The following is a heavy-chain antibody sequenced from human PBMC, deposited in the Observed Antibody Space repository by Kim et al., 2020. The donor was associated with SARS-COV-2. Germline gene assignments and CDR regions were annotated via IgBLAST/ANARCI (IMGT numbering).Heavy chain of an antibody. CDR2: IIPIFGTA. CDR3: ARDLPFHYYGSGSPLDY. CDR1: GGTFSSYA. J-gene: IGHJ4*02. Sequence: SVKVSCKASGGTFSSYAISWVRQAPGQGLEWMGGIIPIFGTANYAQKFQGRDTITADKSTSTAYMELSSLRSEDTAVYYCARDLPFHYYGSGSPLDYWGQGTLVTVSS. V-gene: IGHV1-69*06. D-gene: IGHD3-10*01.